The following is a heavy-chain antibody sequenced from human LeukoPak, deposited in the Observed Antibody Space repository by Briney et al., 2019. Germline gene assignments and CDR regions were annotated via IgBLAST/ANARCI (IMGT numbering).Heavy chain of an antibody. CDR1: GGSFSGYY. CDR3: ARGCDYDFWSGYYKGGWFDP. V-gene: IGHV4-34*01. J-gene: IGHJ5*02. Sequence: SETLSLTCAVSGGSFSGYYWSWIRQPPGKGLEGIGEINHSGSTNYNPSLKSRVTMSVDTSKSQFSLKLSSVTAADTAVYYCARGCDYDFWSGYYKGGWFDPWGQGALVTVSS. CDR2: INHSGST. D-gene: IGHD3-3*01.